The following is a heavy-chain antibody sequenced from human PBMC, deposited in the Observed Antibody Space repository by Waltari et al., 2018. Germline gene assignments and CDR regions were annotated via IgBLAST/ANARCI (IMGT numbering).Heavy chain of an antibody. Sequence: EVQLVESGGGLVQPGGSLRLSCAASGFTFSSYSMNWVCQAPGKGREWVSYISSSSSTIDYADSGKGRLTISRDNAKNSLDLQMNSLRAEDTAVYYCARDMGVMFQWGQGTMVTVSS. J-gene: IGHJ3*01. V-gene: IGHV3-48*01. CDR1: GFTFSSYS. CDR2: ISSSSSTI. CDR3: ARDMGVMFQ. D-gene: IGHD3-16*01.